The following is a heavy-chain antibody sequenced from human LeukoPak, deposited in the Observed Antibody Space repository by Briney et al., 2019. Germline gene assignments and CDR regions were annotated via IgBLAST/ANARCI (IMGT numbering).Heavy chain of an antibody. CDR2: TYYRSKWYN. Sequence: SQTLSLTCAISGDSVSSNSAAWNWLRQSPSRGLEWLGRTYYRSKWYNDYAVSVKSRITINPDTSKNQFSLQLYSVTPEDTAVYYCARGGSSGWSDAFDIWGQGTMVTVSS. J-gene: IGHJ3*02. CDR1: GDSVSSNSAA. D-gene: IGHD6-19*01. V-gene: IGHV6-1*01. CDR3: ARGGSSGWSDAFDI.